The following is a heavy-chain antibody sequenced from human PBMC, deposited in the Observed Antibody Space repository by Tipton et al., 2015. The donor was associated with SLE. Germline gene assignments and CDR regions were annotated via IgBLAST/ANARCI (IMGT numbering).Heavy chain of an antibody. J-gene: IGHJ4*02. Sequence: TLSLTCTVSGGSISSGSYYWSWIRQPAGKGLEWIGYIYTSGSTNYNPSLKSRVTISVDTSKNQFSLKLSSVTAADTAVYYCARDRKSGGSCYSDYWGQGTLVTVSS. V-gene: IGHV4-61*09. D-gene: IGHD2-15*01. CDR2: IYTSGST. CDR3: ARDRKSGGSCYSDY. CDR1: GGSISSGSYY.